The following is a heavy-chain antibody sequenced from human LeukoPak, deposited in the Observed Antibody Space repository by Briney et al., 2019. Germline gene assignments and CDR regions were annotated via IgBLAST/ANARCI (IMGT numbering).Heavy chain of an antibody. CDR2: IYYSGST. J-gene: IGHJ4*02. D-gene: IGHD5-24*01. CDR1: GGSISSYY. Sequence: SETLSLTCTVSGGSISSYYWSWMRQPPGKGLEWSGYIYYSGSTNYNPSLKSRVTISVDTSKNQFSLKLSSVTAADTAVYYCAREGIGRWLQFCDYWGQGTLVTVSS. V-gene: IGHV4-59*12. CDR3: AREGIGRWLQFCDY.